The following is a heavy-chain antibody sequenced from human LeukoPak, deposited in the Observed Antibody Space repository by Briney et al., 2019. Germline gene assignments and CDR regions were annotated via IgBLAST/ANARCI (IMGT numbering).Heavy chain of an antibody. D-gene: IGHD3-10*01. CDR1: GGSISSYY. CDR3: ARDRELGY. Sequence: SETLSLTCTVSGGSISSYYWSWIRQPPGKGLEWIGYIYYSGSTNYNPSLKSRVTMSIDTSKNQFSLKLKSVTAADTAVYYCARDRELGYWGQGTLVTVSS. V-gene: IGHV4-59*01. J-gene: IGHJ4*02. CDR2: IYYSGST.